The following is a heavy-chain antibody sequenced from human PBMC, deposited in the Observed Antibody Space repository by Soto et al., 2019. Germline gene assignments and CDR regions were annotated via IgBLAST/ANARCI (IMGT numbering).Heavy chain of an antibody. CDR2: ISGSGGST. CDR3: AKCTPLDPIVVVTATPYYFDY. CDR1: GFTFSSYA. D-gene: IGHD2-21*02. V-gene: IGHV3-23*01. J-gene: IGHJ4*02. Sequence: GGSLRLSCAASGFTFSSYAMSWVRQAPGKGLEWVSAISGSGGSTYYADSVKGRFTISRDNSKNTLYLQMNSLRAEDTAVYYCAKCTPLDPIVVVTATPYYFDYWGQGTLVTVSS.